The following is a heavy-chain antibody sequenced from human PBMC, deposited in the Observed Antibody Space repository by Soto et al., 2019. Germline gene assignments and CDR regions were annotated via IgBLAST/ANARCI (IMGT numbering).Heavy chain of an antibody. J-gene: IGHJ4*02. CDR2: INAGNGNT. CDR1: GFTLTSHG. V-gene: IGHV1-3*01. D-gene: IGHD6-19*01. Sequence: QVQLVQPGAEVKKPGASVKVSCKASGFTLTSHGIHWVRQAPGQRLEWMGWINAGNGNTKYSQKFQGRVTITRDTSASTAYVELSSLRSEDTAVYYCARDVDSSGWYWEDYWGQGTLVTVSS. CDR3: ARDVDSSGWYWEDY.